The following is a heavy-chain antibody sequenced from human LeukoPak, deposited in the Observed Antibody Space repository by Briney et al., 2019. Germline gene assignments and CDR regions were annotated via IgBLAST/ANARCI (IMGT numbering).Heavy chain of an antibody. CDR3: TRDHCSFANCYEDYYLGMDV. CDR2: INPNNGGP. D-gene: IGHD2-2*01. J-gene: IGHJ6*02. Sequence: GASVKVSSKSSRYTFTDYYMHWVRQAPGPGLEWMGWINPNNGGPTYAQNFQGRVTMTRDTSISTVYMELRRLRSDGSAIYYCTRDHCSFANCYEDYYLGMDVWGQGTTVTVSS. V-gene: IGHV1-2*02. CDR1: RYTFTDYY.